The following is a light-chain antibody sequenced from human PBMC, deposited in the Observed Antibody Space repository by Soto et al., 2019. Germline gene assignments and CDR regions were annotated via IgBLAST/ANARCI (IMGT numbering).Light chain of an antibody. J-gene: IGKJ3*01. Sequence: DIQMTQSPSSLSASVGDRVTITCRASQIINTWLAWYQQKPGKAPKLLIYRASNLLSGVPSRFSGSGSGTEFTLTISSLQPDDFSIYYCQQYDTYSGTFGHGTKVDL. CDR3: QQYDTYSGT. CDR2: RAS. CDR1: QIINTW. V-gene: IGKV1-5*03.